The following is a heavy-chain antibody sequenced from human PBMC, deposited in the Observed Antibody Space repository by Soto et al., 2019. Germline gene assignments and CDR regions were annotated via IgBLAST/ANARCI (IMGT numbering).Heavy chain of an antibody. Sequence: EVQLGESGGGLVKPGGSLRLSCTGSGFPFSAYNINWVRQAPGKGLEWVSSITVGSSHIYQPNSMKGRFTISRDEAKNSVYLQIDSLRDEDTALYYCSRSPEVGVRGAYWGQGTMVTVSS. CDR3: SRSPEVGVRGAY. D-gene: IGHD3-16*01. V-gene: IGHV3-21*01. CDR2: ITVGSSHI. CDR1: GFPFSAYN. J-gene: IGHJ4*02.